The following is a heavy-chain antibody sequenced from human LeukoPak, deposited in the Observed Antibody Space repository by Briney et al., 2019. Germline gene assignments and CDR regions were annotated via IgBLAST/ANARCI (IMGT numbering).Heavy chain of an antibody. V-gene: IGHV3-74*01. Sequence: GGSHLPFCAASGFTFSMHLMHWGRQAPGKGLVWVSRINGDGTSTAYADSVKGRFTISRANAKNTLYLPMNSLRAHDTPLYYSVRASTTAPKAFEYWGQ. D-gene: IGHD4-17*01. CDR3: VRASTTAPKAFEY. J-gene: IGHJ4*02. CDR2: INGDGTST. CDR1: GFTFSMHL.